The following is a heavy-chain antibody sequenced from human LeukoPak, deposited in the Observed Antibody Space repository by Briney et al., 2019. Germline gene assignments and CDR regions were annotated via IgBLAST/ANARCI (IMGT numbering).Heavy chain of an antibody. CDR1: GFSLSTSGVG. D-gene: IGHD4-17*01. CDR3: ARTTVTTAFHI. CDR2: IYWDDDK. J-gene: IGHJ3*02. Sequence: SGPTLVKPTQTLTLTCTFSGFSLSTSGVGVGWIRQLPEKALEWLALIYWDDDKRYSPSLKSRLTITKDTSKNQVVLTMTNMDPVDTATYYCARTTVTTAFHIWGQGTMVTVSS. V-gene: IGHV2-5*02.